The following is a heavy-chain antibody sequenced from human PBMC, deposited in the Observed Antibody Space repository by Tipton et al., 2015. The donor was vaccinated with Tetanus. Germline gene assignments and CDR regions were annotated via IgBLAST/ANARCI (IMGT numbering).Heavy chain of an antibody. J-gene: IGHJ3*01. CDR1: GDSISSHY. V-gene: IGHV4-59*04. Sequence: TLSLTCTVSGDSISSHYWNWIRQPPGKGLEWIGEIFHDGNTNYNPSLKSRVTMSVDTSKNQFSLMLNSVTAADTSAYYCARQTLSLERLFKPPDVLDLWGQGTMVTVSS. CDR2: IFHDGNT. CDR3: ARQTLSLERLFKPPDVLDL. D-gene: IGHD1-1*01.